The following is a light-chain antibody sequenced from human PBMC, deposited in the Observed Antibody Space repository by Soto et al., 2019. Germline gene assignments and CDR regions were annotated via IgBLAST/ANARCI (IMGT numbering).Light chain of an antibody. CDR2: EVS. CDR3: LSYTSSNSDV. J-gene: IGLJ1*01. Sequence: QSALTQPPSVSGSPGQSVTISCTGTSSDVGSYNRVSWYQQPPGTAPKLMIYEVSNRPSGVPDRFSGSKSGNTASLTISGLQAGDAADYYCLSYTSSNSDVFGTGTKLTVL. CDR1: SSDVGSYNR. V-gene: IGLV2-18*02.